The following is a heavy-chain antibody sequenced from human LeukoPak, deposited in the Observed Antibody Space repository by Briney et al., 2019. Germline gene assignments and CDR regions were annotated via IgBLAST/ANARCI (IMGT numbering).Heavy chain of an antibody. Sequence: PSETLSLTCTVSGGSVSSGSYYWSWIRQPPGKGLEWIGTIYYSGSTYYNPSLKSRVTFSLDTSNNQFSLKLSSVTAADTAVYFCARHNPFRPFPDYWGQGTLVTVSS. D-gene: IGHD2/OR15-2a*01. CDR3: ARHNPFRPFPDY. J-gene: IGHJ4*02. CDR1: GGSVSSGSYY. CDR2: IYYSGST. V-gene: IGHV4-39*01.